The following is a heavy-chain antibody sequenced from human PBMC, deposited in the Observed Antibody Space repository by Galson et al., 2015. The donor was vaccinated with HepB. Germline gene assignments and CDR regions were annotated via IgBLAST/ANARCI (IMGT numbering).Heavy chain of an antibody. CDR1: GYTFTKHG. D-gene: IGHD6-6*01. CDR2: ISAYNDNT. V-gene: IGHV1-18*01. Sequence: SVKVSCKASGYTFTKHGISWVRQAPGQGLEWVGWISAYNDNTNYAQKFQGRVTMTTDTSTSTAYMELRSLRSDDTAVYYCARARYSSSPPDFWGQGTLVTVSS. J-gene: IGHJ4*02. CDR3: ARARYSSSPPDF.